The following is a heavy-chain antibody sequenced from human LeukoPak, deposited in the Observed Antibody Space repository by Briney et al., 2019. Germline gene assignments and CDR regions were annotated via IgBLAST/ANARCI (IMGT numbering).Heavy chain of an antibody. CDR2: IYYSGST. D-gene: IGHD7-27*01. CDR3: ATELTGDSAYAFDI. V-gene: IGHV4-61*05. J-gene: IGHJ3*02. CDR1: GGSISSSSYY. Sequence: PSETLSLTCTVSGGSISSSSYYWGWIRQPPGKGLEWIGYIYYSGSTNYNPSLKSRVTISVDTSKNQFSLKLSSVTAADTAVYYCATELTGDSAYAFDIWGQGTMVTVSS.